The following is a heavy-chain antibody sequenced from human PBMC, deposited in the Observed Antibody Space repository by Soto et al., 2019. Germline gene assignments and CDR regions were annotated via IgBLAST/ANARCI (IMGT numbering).Heavy chain of an antibody. CDR3: ASAPGGIYDY. J-gene: IGHJ4*02. V-gene: IGHV1-18*01. D-gene: IGHD2-2*02. CDR1: GYTYTSYG. CDR2: ISTYNGNT. Sequence: ASVKVSCKASGYTYTSYGITWVRQAPGQGLEWMGWISTYNGNTNYAQKLQGRVTMTTDTSTSTAYMELRSLRSDDTAVYYCASAPGGIYDYWGQGTLVTVSS.